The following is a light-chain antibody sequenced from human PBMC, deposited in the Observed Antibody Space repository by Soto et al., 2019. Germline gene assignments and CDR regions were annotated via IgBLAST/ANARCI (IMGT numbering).Light chain of an antibody. Sequence: QSALTQPASVSGSPGQSITISCTGTSSDVGAYNYVSWYQHNAGKAPKLMIYEVRQRPSGVSNRFSGSKSGNTASLTMSGLQPEDEVDYYCTSYTSRSALYVFGTGTKLTVL. CDR1: SSDVGAYNY. CDR2: EVR. J-gene: IGLJ1*01. V-gene: IGLV2-14*01. CDR3: TSYTSRSALYV.